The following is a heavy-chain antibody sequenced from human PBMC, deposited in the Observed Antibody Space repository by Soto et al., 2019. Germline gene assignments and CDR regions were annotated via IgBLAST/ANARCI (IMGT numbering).Heavy chain of an antibody. J-gene: IGHJ4*02. CDR2: IYPSGTVT. CDR3: ARDLGAEGFDY. V-gene: IGHV1-46*01. D-gene: IGHD1-26*01. Sequence: QVQLVQSGAEVKKPGASVKVSCKSSGHTFTSYYMHWVRQAPGQGLEWMGIIYPSGTVTKYAQEFQRRVTMTRDTSTSTVYMELSSLRSEDTAMYFCARDLGAEGFDYWGQGTLVTVSS. CDR1: GHTFTSYY.